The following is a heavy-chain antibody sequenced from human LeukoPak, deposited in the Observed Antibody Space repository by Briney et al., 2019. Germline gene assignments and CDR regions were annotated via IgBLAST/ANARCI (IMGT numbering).Heavy chain of an antibody. CDR1: GYTFTGYY. CDR3: AISRDTRDAFDI. CDR2: INPSGGST. V-gene: IGHV1-46*01. D-gene: IGHD5-24*01. Sequence: GASVKVSCRASGYTFTGYYMFWLRQAPGQGLEWMGIINPSGGSTSYAQKFQGRVTMTRDTSTSTVYMELSSLRSEDTAVYYCAISRDTRDAFDIWGQGTMVTVSS. J-gene: IGHJ3*02.